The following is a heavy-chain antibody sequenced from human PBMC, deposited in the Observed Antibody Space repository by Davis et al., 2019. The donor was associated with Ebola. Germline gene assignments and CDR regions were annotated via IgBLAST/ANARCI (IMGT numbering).Heavy chain of an antibody. J-gene: IGHJ5*02. D-gene: IGHD6-13*01. CDR3: TRDEGTSSWYDGPWFDP. CDR1: GFTFGDYA. Sequence: GESLKISCAASGFTFGDYAMSWFRQAPGKGLEWVGFIRSKAYGGTTEYAASVKGRFTISRDDSKSIAYLQMNSLKTEDTAVYYCTRDEGTSSWYDGPWFDPWGQGAQVTVSS. V-gene: IGHV3-49*03. CDR2: IRSKAYGGTT.